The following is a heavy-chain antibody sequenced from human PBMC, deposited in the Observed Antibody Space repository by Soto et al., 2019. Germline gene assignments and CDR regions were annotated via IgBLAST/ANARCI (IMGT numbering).Heavy chain of an antibody. CDR3: ARGQATMVRGVPDYYYMDV. CDR1: GGSISSGGYY. Sequence: SETLSLTCTVSGGSISSGGYYWSWIRQHPGKGLEWIGYIYYSGSTYYNPSLKSRVTISVDTSKNQFSLKLSSVTAADTAVYYCARGQATMVRGVPDYYYMDVWGKGTTVTVSS. J-gene: IGHJ6*03. V-gene: IGHV4-31*03. D-gene: IGHD3-10*01. CDR2: IYYSGST.